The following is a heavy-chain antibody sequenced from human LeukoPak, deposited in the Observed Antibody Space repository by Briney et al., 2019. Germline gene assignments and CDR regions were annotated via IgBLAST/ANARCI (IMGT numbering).Heavy chain of an antibody. CDR1: GFTFSSYA. CDR2: ISYDGSNK. V-gene: IGHV3-30-3*01. J-gene: IGHJ6*02. Sequence: GGSLRLSCAASGFTFSSYAMHCVRQAPGKGLEWVAVISYDGSNKYYADSVKGRFTISRDNSKNTLYLQMNSLRAEDTAVYYCARGHIVVVPAATYYYYYGMDVWGQGTTVTVSS. CDR3: ARGHIVVVPAATYYYYYGMDV. D-gene: IGHD2-2*01.